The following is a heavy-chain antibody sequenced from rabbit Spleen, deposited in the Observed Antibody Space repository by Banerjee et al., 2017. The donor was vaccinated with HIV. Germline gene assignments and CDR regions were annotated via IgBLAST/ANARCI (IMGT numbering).Heavy chain of an antibody. D-gene: IGHD1-1*01. CDR1: GFSFSSGYD. CDR3: ARDTSSSFSSYGMDL. CDR2: IDPFFETT. Sequence: QSLEESGGDLVKPGASLTLTCTASGFSFSSGYDMCWVRQAPGKGLEWIGCIDPFFETTDYATWAKGRFTISKTSSTTVTLQMTSLTAADTATYFCARDTSSSFSSYGMDLWGPGTLVTVS. V-gene: IGHV1S40*01. J-gene: IGHJ6*01.